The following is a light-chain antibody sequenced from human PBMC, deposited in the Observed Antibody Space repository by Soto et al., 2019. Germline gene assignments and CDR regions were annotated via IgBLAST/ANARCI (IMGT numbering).Light chain of an antibody. Sequence: DIQMTQSPSTLSASVGDRVTITCRASQGIVRWLAWYQQKPGKAPKLLIYDASSLESGVPSRFSGSGSGTEFTLTISSLQPDDFATYYCQQYNSYSPWTFGQGTKVDI. J-gene: IGKJ1*01. V-gene: IGKV1-5*01. CDR3: QQYNSYSPWT. CDR2: DAS. CDR1: QGIVRW.